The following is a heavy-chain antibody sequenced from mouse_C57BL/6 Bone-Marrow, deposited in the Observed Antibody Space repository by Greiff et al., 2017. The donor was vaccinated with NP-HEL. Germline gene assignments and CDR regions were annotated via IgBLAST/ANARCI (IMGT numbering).Heavy chain of an antibody. V-gene: IGHV1-81*01. CDR3: ARTGYAMDD. Sequence: VQLQQSGAELVRPGASVKLSCKASGYTFTSYGISWVKQGPGQGLEWIGEIYPRSGNTYYLDNFKGRATMTADKSSSTAYMELRSLTSEASAVYFCARTGYAMDDWGQGTSVTVSS. J-gene: IGHJ4*01. CDR1: GYTFTSYG. CDR2: IYPRSGNT.